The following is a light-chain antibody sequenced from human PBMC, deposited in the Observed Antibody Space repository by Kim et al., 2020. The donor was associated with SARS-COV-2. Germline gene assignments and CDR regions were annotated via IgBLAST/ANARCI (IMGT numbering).Light chain of an antibody. CDR3: QQRSNWLT. Sequence: EIVLTHSPATLSLSPGERATLSCRASQSVSSYLAWYQQKPGQAPRLLIYDASNRATGIPARFSGSGSVTDFTLTISSLEPEDFAVYYCQQRSNWLTFGGGTKVDIK. CDR2: DAS. V-gene: IGKV3-11*01. J-gene: IGKJ4*01. CDR1: QSVSSY.